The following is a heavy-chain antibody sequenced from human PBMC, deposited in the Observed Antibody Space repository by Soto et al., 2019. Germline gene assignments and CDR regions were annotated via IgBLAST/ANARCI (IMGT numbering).Heavy chain of an antibody. V-gene: IGHV3-15*07. CDR2: IKSKADGGTI. CDR3: TTDLWWELAKLQVDAYDV. Sequence: GGSLRLSCAASGFSFSNAWMNWVRQAPGRGLEWVGRIKSKADGGTIDYAAPVQARFSISREDSINEVYLQMNSLETEDTAVYYCTTDLWWELAKLQVDAYDVWGQGTMVTVSS. J-gene: IGHJ3*01. CDR1: GFSFSNAW. D-gene: IGHD3-10*01.